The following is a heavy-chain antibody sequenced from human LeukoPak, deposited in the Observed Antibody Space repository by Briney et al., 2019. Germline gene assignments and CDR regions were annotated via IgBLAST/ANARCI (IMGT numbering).Heavy chain of an antibody. J-gene: IGHJ4*02. V-gene: IGHV3-48*01. CDR1: GFTFSSYS. CDR2: ISSSSSTI. CDR3: ARKEVYYDSSGYYSGSFDY. Sequence: GSLRLSCAASGFTFSSYSMNWVRQAPGKGLEWVSYISSSSSTIYYADSVKGRFTISRDNAKNSLYLQMNSLRAEDTAVYYCARKEVYYDSSGYYSGSFDYWGQGTLVTVSS. D-gene: IGHD3-22*01.